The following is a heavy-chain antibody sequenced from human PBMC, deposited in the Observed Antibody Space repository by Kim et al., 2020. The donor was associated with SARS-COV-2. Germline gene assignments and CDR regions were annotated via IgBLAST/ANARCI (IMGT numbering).Heavy chain of an antibody. V-gene: IGHV1-2*06. CDR2: INPNSGGT. Sequence: ASVKVSCKASGYTFTGYYMHWVRQAPGQGLEWMGRINPNSGGTNYAQKFQGRVTMTRDTSISTAYMELSRLRSDETAVYYCARERRITMVRGFDPWGQGTLVTVSS. CDR3: ARERRITMVRGFDP. D-gene: IGHD3-10*01. J-gene: IGHJ5*02. CDR1: GYTFTGYY.